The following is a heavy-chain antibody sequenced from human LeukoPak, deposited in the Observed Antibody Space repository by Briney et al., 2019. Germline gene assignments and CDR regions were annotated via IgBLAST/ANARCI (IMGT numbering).Heavy chain of an antibody. CDR3: ARVGRWGALDY. J-gene: IGHJ4*02. CDR1: GGSISSSSYY. D-gene: IGHD1-26*01. V-gene: IGHV4-39*07. CDR2: IYYSAST. Sequence: PSETLSLTCTVSGGSISSSSYYWGWVRQPRGRGLEWIGTIYYSASTYYNPSLKTRVTISVDTSKNQFSLKLSSVTAADTAVYYCARVGRWGALDYWGQGTLVTVSS.